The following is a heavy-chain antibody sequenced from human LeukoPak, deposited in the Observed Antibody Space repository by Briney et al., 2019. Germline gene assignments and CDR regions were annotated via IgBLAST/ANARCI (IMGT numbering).Heavy chain of an antibody. D-gene: IGHD6-13*01. CDR1: GGSISSYY. Sequence: SETLSLTCTVSGGSISSYYWSWIRQPAGKGLEWIGRIYTSGSTNYNPSLKSRVTMSVDTSKNQFSLKLSSVTAADTAVYYCARDRDSSSWYWDWYFDLWGRGTLVTVSS. J-gene: IGHJ2*01. CDR3: ARDRDSSSWYWDWYFDL. CDR2: IYTSGST. V-gene: IGHV4-4*07.